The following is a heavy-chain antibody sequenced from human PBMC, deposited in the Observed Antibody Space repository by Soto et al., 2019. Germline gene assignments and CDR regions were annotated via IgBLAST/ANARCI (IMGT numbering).Heavy chain of an antibody. CDR2: INAGNGNT. D-gene: IGHD3-22*01. J-gene: IGHJ4*02. V-gene: IGHV1-3*01. CDR1: GYTFTSYA. Sequence: ASVKVSCKASGYTFTSYAMHWVRQAPGQRLEWMGWINAGNGNTKYSQKFQGRVTITRDTSASTAYMELSSLRSEDTAVYCCARDLGYSSGYYYSFGYFDYWGQGTLVTVSS. CDR3: ARDLGYSSGYYYSFGYFDY.